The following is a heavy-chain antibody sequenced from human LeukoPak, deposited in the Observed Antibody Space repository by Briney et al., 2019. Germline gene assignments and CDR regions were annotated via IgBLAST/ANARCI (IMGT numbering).Heavy chain of an antibody. D-gene: IGHD6-13*01. J-gene: IGHJ1*01. V-gene: IGHV4-39*07. CDR1: GGSISSSSYY. Sequence: SETLSLTCTVSGGSISSSSYYWGWIRQPPGKGLEWIGSIYYSGSTYYNPSLKSRVTISVDTSKNQFSLKLSSVTAADTAVYYCASWYSSSWYNKRAEYFQHWGQGTLVTVSS. CDR2: IYYSGST. CDR3: ASWYSSSWYNKRAEYFQH.